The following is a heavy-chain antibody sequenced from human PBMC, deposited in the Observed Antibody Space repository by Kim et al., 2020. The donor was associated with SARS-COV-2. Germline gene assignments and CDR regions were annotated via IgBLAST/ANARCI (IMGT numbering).Heavy chain of an antibody. J-gene: IGHJ6*02. V-gene: IGHV1-2*06. D-gene: IGHD5-12*01. Sequence: ASVKVSCKASGYTFTGYYMHWVRQAPGQGLEWMERINLNGGGPNYAQKFQGGVTMTRDTSISTAYMELSRLRSDDTAVYYCARGAVRWLRSNYGMDVWGQGTTVTVSS. CDR3: ARGAVRWLRSNYGMDV. CDR1: GYTFTGYY. CDR2: INLNGGGP.